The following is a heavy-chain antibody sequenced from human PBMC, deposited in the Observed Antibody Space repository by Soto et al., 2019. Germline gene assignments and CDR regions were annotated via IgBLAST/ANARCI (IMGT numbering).Heavy chain of an antibody. D-gene: IGHD5-18*01. J-gene: IGHJ4*02. V-gene: IGHV4-59*08. Sequence: QVQLQESGPGLVKPSETLSLTCTVSGGSISSYYWSWIRQPPGKGLEWIGYIYYSGSTNYNPSLTSRVTISVDTSKNQFSLKLSSVTAADTAVYYCARHRYSYGVYYFDYWGQGTLVTVSS. CDR1: GGSISSYY. CDR2: IYYSGST. CDR3: ARHRYSYGVYYFDY.